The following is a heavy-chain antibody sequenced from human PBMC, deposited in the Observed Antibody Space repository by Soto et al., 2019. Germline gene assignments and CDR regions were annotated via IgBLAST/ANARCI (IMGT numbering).Heavy chain of an antibody. CDR1: GFTFSSYA. D-gene: IGHD6-19*01. CDR3: AKLVGVQGLVWGYFDY. CDR2: ISGSGGST. V-gene: IGHV3-23*01. J-gene: IGHJ4*02. Sequence: GGSLRLSCAASGFTFSSYAMSWVRQAPGKGLEWVSAISGSGGSTYYADSVKGRFTISRDNSKNTLYLQMNSLRAEDTAVYYCAKLVGVQGLVWGYFDYWGQGTLVTVSS.